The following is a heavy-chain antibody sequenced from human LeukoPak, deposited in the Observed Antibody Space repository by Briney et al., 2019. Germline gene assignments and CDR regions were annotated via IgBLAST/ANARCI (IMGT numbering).Heavy chain of an antibody. Sequence: PGGSLRLSCAASGFTFSSYWMSWVRQAPGKGLEWVANIRQDGSEEYYVDSVKGRFTISRDNAKNSLYLQMNSLRAEGTAVYYCARDDCSSISCYHNWFDPWGQGTLVTVSS. D-gene: IGHD2-2*01. CDR2: IRQDGSEE. J-gene: IGHJ5*02. CDR1: GFTFSSYW. V-gene: IGHV3-7*01. CDR3: ARDDCSSISCYHNWFDP.